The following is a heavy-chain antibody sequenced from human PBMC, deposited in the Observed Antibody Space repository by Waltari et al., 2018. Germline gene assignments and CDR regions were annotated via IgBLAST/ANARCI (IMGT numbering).Heavy chain of an antibody. CDR2: IYHSGST. Sequence: QVQLQESGPGLVQPSETLSLTCAVSGYSISSGYYWGWIRQPPGKGLEWIGSIYHSGSTYSTPSLKSRVTISVNTSKNQFSLKLSSVTAADTAVYYCAGDRIQRWSRVDYWGQGTLVTVSS. CDR1: GYSISSGYY. V-gene: IGHV4-38-2*02. D-gene: IGHD5-18*01. J-gene: IGHJ4*02. CDR3: AGDRIQRWSRVDY.